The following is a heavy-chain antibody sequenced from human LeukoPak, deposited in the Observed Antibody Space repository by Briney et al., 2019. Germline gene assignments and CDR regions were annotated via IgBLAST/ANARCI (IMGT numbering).Heavy chain of an antibody. V-gene: IGHV4-59*08. J-gene: IGHJ6*02. CDR1: GGSISSYY. CDR2: IYYSGST. CDR3: ARQGLNDYGDSYYYYGMDV. D-gene: IGHD4-17*01. Sequence: PSETLSLTCTVSGGSISSYYWSWFRQPPGKGLEWIGYIYYSGSTNYNPSLKSRVTISVDTSKNQFSLKLSSVTAADTAVYYCARQGLNDYGDSYYYYGMDVWGQGTTVTVSS.